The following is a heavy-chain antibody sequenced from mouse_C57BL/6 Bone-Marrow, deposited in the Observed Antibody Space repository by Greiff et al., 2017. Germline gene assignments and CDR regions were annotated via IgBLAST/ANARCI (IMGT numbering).Heavy chain of an antibody. Sequence: DVKLQESGPGLVKPSQSLSLTCSVTGYSITSGYYWNWIRQFPGNKPEWMGYITYDGSTNYNPSLKNQISITRDTSKNQFFLKLNSVTTEDTATYYCASEEPSMARLAYWGQGTLVTVSA. CDR3: ASEEPSMARLAY. J-gene: IGHJ3*01. V-gene: IGHV3-6*01. CDR1: GYSITSGYY. CDR2: ITYDGST. D-gene: IGHD1-1*02.